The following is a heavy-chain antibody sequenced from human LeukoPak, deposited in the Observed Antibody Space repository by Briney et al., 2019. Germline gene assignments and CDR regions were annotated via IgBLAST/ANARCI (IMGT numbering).Heavy chain of an antibody. CDR1: GYTFTSYG. CDR2: IRYDGSNK. J-gene: IGHJ4*02. Sequence: SCKASGYTFTSYGMHWVRQAPGKGLEWVAFIRYDGSNKYYADSVKGRFTISRDNSKNTLYLQMNSLRAEDTAVYYCARDYDSSGYYPYTKYYFDYWGQGTLVTVSS. D-gene: IGHD3-22*01. CDR3: ARDYDSSGYYPYTKYYFDY. V-gene: IGHV3-30*02.